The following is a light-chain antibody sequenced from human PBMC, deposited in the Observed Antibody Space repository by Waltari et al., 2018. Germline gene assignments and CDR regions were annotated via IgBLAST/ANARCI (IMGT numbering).Light chain of an antibody. CDR3: QERGRT. Sequence: IVMTQSPATLSVSPGEGATLSCKASQSLSSNLAWYQQKPGQLPSLLIYGASTRATGIPARFSGSGSGPEFTLTISSLQAEDFAVYYCQERGRTFGQGTKVEIK. V-gene: IGKV3-15*01. CDR1: QSLSSN. J-gene: IGKJ1*01. CDR2: GAS.